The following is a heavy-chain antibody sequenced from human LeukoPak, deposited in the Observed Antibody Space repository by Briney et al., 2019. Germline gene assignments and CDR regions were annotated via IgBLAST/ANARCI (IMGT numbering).Heavy chain of an antibody. V-gene: IGHV4-59*01. CDR1: GGSISSYY. Sequence: PSETLSLTCTVSGGSISSYYWSWIRQRPGKGLEWIGYIYYSGSTNYNPSLKSRVTISVDTSKNQFSLKLTSVTAADTAVYYCASLYYGSGSFDYWGQGTLVTVSS. CDR2: IYYSGST. J-gene: IGHJ4*02. CDR3: ASLYYGSGSFDY. D-gene: IGHD3-10*01.